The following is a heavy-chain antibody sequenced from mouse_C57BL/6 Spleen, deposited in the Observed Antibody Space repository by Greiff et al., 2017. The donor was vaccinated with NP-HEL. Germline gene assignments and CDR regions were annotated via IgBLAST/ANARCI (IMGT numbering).Heavy chain of an antibody. CDR3: ARSGYYPRQCAY. D-gene: IGHD1-1*01. Sequence: VQLQQSGAELVRPGTSVKVSCKASGYAFTNYLIEWVKQRPGQGLEWIGVINPGSGGTNYNEKFKGKATLTADKSSSTAYMQLSSLTSEDSADYFCARSGYYPRQCAYWGQGTLVTVSA. CDR2: INPGSGGT. J-gene: IGHJ3*01. V-gene: IGHV1-54*01. CDR1: GYAFTNYL.